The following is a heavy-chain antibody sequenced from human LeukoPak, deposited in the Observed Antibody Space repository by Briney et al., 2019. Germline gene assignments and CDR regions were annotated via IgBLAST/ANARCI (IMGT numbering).Heavy chain of an antibody. CDR3: ARDPDRGYYGSGSYRY. CDR2: IYSGGST. Sequence: PGGSLRLSCAASGFTVSSNYMSWVRQAPGKGLEWVSVIYSGGSTYYADSVKGRFTISRDNSKNTLYLQMNSLRAEDTAVYYCARDPDRGYYGSGSYRYWGQGTLVTVSS. J-gene: IGHJ4*02. D-gene: IGHD3-10*01. V-gene: IGHV3-53*01. CDR1: GFTVSSNY.